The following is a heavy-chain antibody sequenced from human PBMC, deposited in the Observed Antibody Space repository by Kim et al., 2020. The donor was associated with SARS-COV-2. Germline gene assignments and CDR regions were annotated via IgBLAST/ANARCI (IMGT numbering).Heavy chain of an antibody. D-gene: IGHD6-13*01. CDR3: ATGDLYSSSWYVDY. V-gene: IGHV3-30*02. Sequence: AGAVKGRLTTSRDNSKNTLYLQMNSLRAEDTAVYYCATGDLYSSSWYVDYWGQGTLVTVSS. J-gene: IGHJ4*02.